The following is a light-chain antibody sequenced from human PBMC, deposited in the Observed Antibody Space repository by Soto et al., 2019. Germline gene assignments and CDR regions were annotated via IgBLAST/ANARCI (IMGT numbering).Light chain of an antibody. J-gene: IGKJ1*01. CDR3: QQTYNLPRT. CDR2: GAS. V-gene: IGKV3-20*01. CDR1: QSVSSSY. Sequence: EIVLTQSPGTLSLSPGERAALSCRASQSVSSSYLAWYQQKPGQAPRLLIYGASSRATGIPDRFSGSGSGTEFTLTINKMQREDFATYYCQQTYNLPRTFGQGTKVDI.